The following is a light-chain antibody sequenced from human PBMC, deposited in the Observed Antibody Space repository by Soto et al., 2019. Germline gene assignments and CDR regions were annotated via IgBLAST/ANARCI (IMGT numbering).Light chain of an antibody. CDR2: EVS. CDR1: SSDIGTYDL. CDR3: CSSAEARELFV. V-gene: IGLV2-23*02. Sequence: QSALTQPASVSGSPGQSITISCTGTSSDIGTYDLVSWYQQHPGKAPKLLIYEVSKRPFGVSNRFSGSKSAYTASLTIPGLQAEDDGDYYCCSSAEARELFVFGTGTKLTVL. J-gene: IGLJ1*01.